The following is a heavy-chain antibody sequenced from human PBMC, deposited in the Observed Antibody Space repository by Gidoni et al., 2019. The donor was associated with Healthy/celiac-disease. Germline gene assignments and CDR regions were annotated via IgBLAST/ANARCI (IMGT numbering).Heavy chain of an antibody. Sequence: QVQLQQWCAGLLKPSETLSLTCAAYGGSFSGYYWSWIRQPPGKGLEWIGEINHSGSTNYNPSLKSRVTISVDTSKNQFSLKLSSVTAADTAVYYCARGVPGYCSGGSCPLVYWGQGTLVTVSS. CDR1: GGSFSGYY. D-gene: IGHD2-15*01. J-gene: IGHJ4*02. V-gene: IGHV4-34*01. CDR2: INHSGST. CDR3: ARGVPGYCSGGSCPLVY.